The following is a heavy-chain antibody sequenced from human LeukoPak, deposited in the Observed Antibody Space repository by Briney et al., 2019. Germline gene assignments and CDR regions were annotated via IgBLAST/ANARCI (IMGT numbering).Heavy chain of an antibody. Sequence: ASVKVSCKAAGYTFTSYDINWVRQATGQGVEEMGWMNPNSGNTGYAQKFQGRVTITRNTSIRTAYMELSSLRSEDTAVYYCARGVEYCSGGSCYPFDYWGQGTLVTVSS. CDR3: ARGVEYCSGGSCYPFDY. J-gene: IGHJ4*02. CDR2: MNPNSGNT. CDR1: GYTFTSYD. D-gene: IGHD2-15*01. V-gene: IGHV1-8*03.